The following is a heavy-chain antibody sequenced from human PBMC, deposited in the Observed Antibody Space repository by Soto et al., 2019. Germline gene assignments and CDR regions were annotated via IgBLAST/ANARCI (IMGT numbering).Heavy chain of an antibody. V-gene: IGHV5-51*01. CDR2: IYPGDSDT. CDR3: ARLDYSSSAGSNAFDI. Sequence: PGESLTITCTSSGYSFTRYWIGWVRQMPGKGLEWMGIIYPGDSDTRYSPSFQGQVTISADKSISTAYLQWSSLKASDTAMYYCARLDYSSSAGSNAFDIWGQGTMVTVSS. CDR1: GYSFTRYW. J-gene: IGHJ3*02. D-gene: IGHD6-6*01.